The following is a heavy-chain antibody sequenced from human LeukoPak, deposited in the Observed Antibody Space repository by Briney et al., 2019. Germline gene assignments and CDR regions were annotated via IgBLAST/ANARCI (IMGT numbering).Heavy chain of an antibody. J-gene: IGHJ6*03. Sequence: ASVKVSCKASGYTFTSYGISWVRQAPGQGLEWMGWISAYNGNTNYAQKLQGRVTMTTDTSTSTAYMELRSLGSDDTAVYYCATYSSSSLGTYYYMDVWGKGTTVTVSS. CDR2: ISAYNGNT. CDR1: GYTFTSYG. D-gene: IGHD6-6*01. V-gene: IGHV1-18*01. CDR3: ATYSSSSLGTYYYMDV.